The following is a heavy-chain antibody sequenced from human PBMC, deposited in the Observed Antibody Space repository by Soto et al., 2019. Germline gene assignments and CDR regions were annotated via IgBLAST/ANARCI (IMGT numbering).Heavy chain of an antibody. CDR3: ARRTFLAVAGSSKGDWFDP. V-gene: IGHV1-69*12. J-gene: IGHJ5*02. Sequence: QVQLVQSGAEVKKPGSSVKVSCKASGGTFSSYAISWVRQAPGQGLEWMGGIIPIFGTANYAQKFQGRVTITADEXXSXAXXERSSLRSEDTAVYYCARRTFLAVAGSSKGDWFDPWGQGTLVTVSS. CDR1: GGTFSSYA. CDR2: IIPIFGTA. D-gene: IGHD6-19*01.